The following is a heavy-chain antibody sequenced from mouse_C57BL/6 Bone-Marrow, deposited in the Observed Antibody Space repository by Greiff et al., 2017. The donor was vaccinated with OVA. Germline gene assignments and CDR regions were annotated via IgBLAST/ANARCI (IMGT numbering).Heavy chain of an antibody. CDR2: IYPRSGNT. V-gene: IGHV1-81*01. Sequence: QVRLQQSGAELARPGASVKLSCKASGYTFTSYGISWVKQRTGQGLEWIGEIYPRSGNTYYNEKFKGKATLTADKSSSTAYMELRSLTSEDSAVYFCARWPLNYYGSSQGYWGQGTLVTVSA. J-gene: IGHJ3*01. CDR3: ARWPLNYYGSSQGY. CDR1: GYTFTSYG. D-gene: IGHD1-1*01.